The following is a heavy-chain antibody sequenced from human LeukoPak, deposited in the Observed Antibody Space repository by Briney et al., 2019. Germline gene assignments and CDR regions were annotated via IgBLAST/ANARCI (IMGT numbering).Heavy chain of an antibody. CDR1: GGTFSSYA. D-gene: IGHD5-18*01. V-gene: IGHV1-2*02. CDR2: INPIRGGT. CDR3: ARDWSYGSSYGMDI. Sequence: ASVKVSCKASGGTFSSYAISWVRQAPGQGLEWMGWINPIRGGTNYAQKFQGRVTMTRDTSISTAYMELTRLTSDDAAVYYCARDWSYGSSYGMDIWGQGTTVTVSS. J-gene: IGHJ6*02.